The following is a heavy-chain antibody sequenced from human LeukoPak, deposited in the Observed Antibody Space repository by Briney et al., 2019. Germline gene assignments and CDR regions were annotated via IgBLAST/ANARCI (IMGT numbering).Heavy chain of an antibody. Sequence: GGSLRLSCAASGVTVNSHYMSWVRQAPGKGLERVSVIYSGGATYYADSVKGRFTISRDNSKNTLYLQMNSLRAEDTAVYYCARDLETDISDAFDIWGQGTVVTVSS. CDR2: IYSGGAT. D-gene: IGHD3-9*01. CDR1: GVTVNSHY. V-gene: IGHV3-66*01. J-gene: IGHJ3*02. CDR3: ARDLETDISDAFDI.